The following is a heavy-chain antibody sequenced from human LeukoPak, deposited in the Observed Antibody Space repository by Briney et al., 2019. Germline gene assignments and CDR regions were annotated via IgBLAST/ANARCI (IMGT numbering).Heavy chain of an antibody. J-gene: IGHJ4*02. CDR2: ISGSGGST. CDR3: ARGRTYYYDSSGYFDY. Sequence: GGSLRLSCAASGFTFSSYAMSWVRQAPGKGLGWVSAISGSGGSTYYADSVKGRFTISRDNSKNTLYLQMNSLRAEDTAVYYCARGRTYYYDSSGYFDYWGQGTLVTVSS. V-gene: IGHV3-23*01. CDR1: GFTFSSYA. D-gene: IGHD3-22*01.